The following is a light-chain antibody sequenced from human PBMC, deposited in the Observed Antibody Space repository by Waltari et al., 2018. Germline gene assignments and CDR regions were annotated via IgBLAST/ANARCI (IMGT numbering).Light chain of an antibody. V-gene: IGKV1-39*01. J-gene: IGKJ1*01. Sequence: DIQMTQSPSSLSASVGDSVTITCRASQGISSYLNWYQQKPRKAPKLLIYAASSLQSGVPSRFSGSGSGTDFTLTISSLQPEDFATYYCQQSYSTLSWTFGQGTKVEIK. CDR1: QGISSY. CDR2: AAS. CDR3: QQSYSTLSWT.